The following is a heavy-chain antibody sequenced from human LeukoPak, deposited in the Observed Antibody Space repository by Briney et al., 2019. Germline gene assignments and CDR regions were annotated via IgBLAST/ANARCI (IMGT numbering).Heavy chain of an antibody. J-gene: IGHJ4*02. CDR1: GFTFSSFW. Sequence: GGSLRLSCAASGFTFSSFWMHWVRQAPGKGLEWVAVIWYDGSNKYYADSVKGRFTISRDNSKNTLYLQMNSLRAEDTAVYYCARDTSHNGGNVLLWGQGTLVTVSS. CDR3: ARDTSHNGGNVLL. D-gene: IGHD4-23*01. V-gene: IGHV3-33*08. CDR2: IWYDGSNK.